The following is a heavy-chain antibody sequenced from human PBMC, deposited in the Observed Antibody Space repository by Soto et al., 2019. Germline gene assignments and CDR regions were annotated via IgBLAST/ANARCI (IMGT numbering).Heavy chain of an antibody. Sequence: SATLSLTCTVSGGSISSYYWSWIRQPPGKGLEWIGYIYYSGSTNYNPSLKSRVTISVDTSKNQFSLKLSSVTAADTAVYYCARRYGGNFDYWGQGILVTSPQ. V-gene: IGHV4-59*01. D-gene: IGHD2-15*01. J-gene: IGHJ4*02. CDR2: IYYSGST. CDR1: GGSISSYY. CDR3: ARRYGGNFDY.